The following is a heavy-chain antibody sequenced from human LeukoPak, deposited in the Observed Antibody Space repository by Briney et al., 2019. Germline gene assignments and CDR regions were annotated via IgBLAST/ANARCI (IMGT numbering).Heavy chain of an antibody. CDR1: GFTVSSNY. Sequence: GGSLRLSCAASGFTVSSNYMSWVRQGPGKGLEWVSVIYSGGSTYYADSVKGRFTISRDNSKTTLYLQMNSLRAEDTAVYYCARDEGSGYFWAYWGQGTLVTVSS. CDR2: IYSGGST. J-gene: IGHJ4*02. CDR3: ARDEGSGYFWAY. D-gene: IGHD3-22*01. V-gene: IGHV3-66*01.